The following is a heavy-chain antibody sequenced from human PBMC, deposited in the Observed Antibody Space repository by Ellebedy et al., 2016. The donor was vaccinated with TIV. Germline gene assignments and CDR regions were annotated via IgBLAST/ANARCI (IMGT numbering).Heavy chain of an antibody. V-gene: IGHV1-69*13. CDR3: ARLGGGGHNLGYYYRALDV. CDR1: GGTFISYS. D-gene: IGHD5-24*01. J-gene: IGHJ6*02. Sequence: ASVKLSCXASGGTFISYSIAWVRQAPGQGLEWMGGIIPIYGTTNYAQKFRGRVTITADESTNAYMELSSLTSEDSAVYYCARLGGGGHNLGYYYRALDVWGQGTTVIVSS. CDR2: IIPIYGTT.